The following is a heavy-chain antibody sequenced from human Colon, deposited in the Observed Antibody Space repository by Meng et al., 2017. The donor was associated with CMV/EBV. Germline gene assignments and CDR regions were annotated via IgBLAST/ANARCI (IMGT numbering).Heavy chain of an antibody. J-gene: IGHJ6*02. CDR3: AKGSLEWLYYGMDV. V-gene: IGHV3-13*01. Sequence: GGSLRLSCAASGFTFSSYDMHWVRQATGQGLEWVSAIGTAGDTYYPGSVKGRFTISRENAKNSLYLQMNSLRAEDTAVYYCAKGSLEWLYYGMDVWGQGTTVTVSS. CDR1: GFTFSSYD. D-gene: IGHD3-3*01. CDR2: IGTAGDT.